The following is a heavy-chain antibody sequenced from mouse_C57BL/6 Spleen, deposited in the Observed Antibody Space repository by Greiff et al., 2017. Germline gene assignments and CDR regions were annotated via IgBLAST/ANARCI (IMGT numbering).Heavy chain of an antibody. CDR3: ARSYYGSSDHAMDY. D-gene: IGHD1-1*01. CDR1: GYAFTNYL. Sequence: QVQLQQSGAELVRPGTSVKVSCKASGYAFTNYLIEWVKQRPGQGLEWIGVINPGSGGTNYNEKFKGKATLTADKSSSTAYMQLSSLTSEDSAVYFCARSYYGSSDHAMDYWGQGTSVTVSS. CDR2: INPGSGGT. V-gene: IGHV1-54*01. J-gene: IGHJ4*01.